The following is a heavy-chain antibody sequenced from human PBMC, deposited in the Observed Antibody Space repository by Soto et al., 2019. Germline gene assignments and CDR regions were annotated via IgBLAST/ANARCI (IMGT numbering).Heavy chain of an antibody. D-gene: IGHD6-19*01. CDR1: GGSISSSSYY. CDR3: ARGGEVAVAGNPVLGY. J-gene: IGHJ4*02. V-gene: IGHV4-39*01. CDR2: IYYSGST. Sequence: PSETLSLTCTVSGGSISSSSYYWGWIRQPPGKGLEWIGSIYYSGSTYYNPSLESRVTISVDTSKNQFSLKLSSVTAADTAVYYCARGGEVAVAGNPVLGYWGQGTLVTVSS.